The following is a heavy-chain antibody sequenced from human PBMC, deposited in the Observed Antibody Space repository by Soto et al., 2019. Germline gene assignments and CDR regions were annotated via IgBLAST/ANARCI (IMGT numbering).Heavy chain of an antibody. CDR3: ARGGGDTAMVYDAFDI. Sequence: ASVKVSCKASGYTFTGYYMHWVRQAPGQGLEWMGWINPNSGGTNYAQKFQGWVTMTRDTSISTAYMELSRLRSDDTAVYYCARGGGDTAMVYDAFDIWGQGTMVTVSS. D-gene: IGHD5-18*01. CDR2: INPNSGGT. V-gene: IGHV1-2*04. CDR1: GYTFTGYY. J-gene: IGHJ3*02.